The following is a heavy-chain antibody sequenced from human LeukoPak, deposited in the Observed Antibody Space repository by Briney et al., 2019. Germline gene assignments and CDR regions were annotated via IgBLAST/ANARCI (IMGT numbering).Heavy chain of an antibody. CDR3: ASARWDY. D-gene: IGHD5-24*01. J-gene: IGHJ4*02. Sequence: SGTLSLTCAVSGDSISTNHWWSWVRQPPGKGLEWIGEVYHSGSTNYNPSLKSRVTISVDKSKNLFSLKLTSVTAADTAMYYSASARWDYWGQGTLVTVSS. CDR2: VYHSGST. CDR1: GDSISTNHW. V-gene: IGHV4-4*02.